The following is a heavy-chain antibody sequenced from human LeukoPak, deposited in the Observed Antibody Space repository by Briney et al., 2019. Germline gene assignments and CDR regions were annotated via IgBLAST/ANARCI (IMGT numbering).Heavy chain of an antibody. CDR3: ASLRVGPGEKVEMATTYYYYYMDV. J-gene: IGHJ6*03. V-gene: IGHV3-21*01. CDR2: ISSSSSYI. Sequence: GGSLRLSCAASGFTFSSYSMNWVRQAPGKGLEWDSSISSSSSYIYYADSVKGRFTISRDNAKNSLYLQMNSLRAEDTAVYYCASLRVGPGEKVEMATTYYYYYMDVWGKGTTVTVSS. D-gene: IGHD5-24*01. CDR1: GFTFSSYS.